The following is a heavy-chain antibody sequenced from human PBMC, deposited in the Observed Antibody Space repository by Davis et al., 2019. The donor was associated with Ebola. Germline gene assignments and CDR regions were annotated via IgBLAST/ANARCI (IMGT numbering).Heavy chain of an antibody. V-gene: IGHV3-73*01. J-gene: IGHJ5*02. Sequence: GGSLRLSCAASGFTFSDYYMSWIRQAPGKGLEWVGRIRSKANSYATAYAASVKGRFTISRDDSKNTAYLQMNSLKTEDTAVYYCTTDSLITMVRGVMGFDWFDPWGQGTLVTVSS. CDR3: TTDSLITMVRGVMGFDWFDP. CDR1: GFTFSDYY. CDR2: IRSKANSYAT. D-gene: IGHD3-10*01.